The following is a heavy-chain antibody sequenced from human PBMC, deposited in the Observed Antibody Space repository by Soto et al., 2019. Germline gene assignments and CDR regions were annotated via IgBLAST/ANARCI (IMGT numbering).Heavy chain of an antibody. J-gene: IGHJ3*02. CDR2: IYYSGST. V-gene: IGHV4-59*01. Sequence: PSETLSLTCTVSGGSISRYYWSWIRQPPGKGLEWIGYIYYSGSTNYNPSLKSRVTISVDTSKNQFSLKLSSVTAADTAVYYCARVRGYCSGGSCNHDAFDIWGQGTMVTV. D-gene: IGHD2-15*01. CDR1: GGSISRYY. CDR3: ARVRGYCSGGSCNHDAFDI.